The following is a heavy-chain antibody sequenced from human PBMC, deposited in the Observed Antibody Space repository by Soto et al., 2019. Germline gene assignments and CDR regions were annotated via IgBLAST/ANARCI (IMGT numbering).Heavy chain of an antibody. CDR1: GFTFSSYG. V-gene: IGHV3-30*18. CDR2: ISYDGSNK. D-gene: IGHD2-15*01. CDR3: AKDVVGCSGGSCYTSYYYGMDV. J-gene: IGHJ6*02. Sequence: QVQLVESGGGVVQPGRSLRLSCAASGFTFSSYGMHWVRQAPGKGLEWVAVISYDGSNKYYADSVKGRFTISRDNSKNTLYLQMNSLRAEDTAVYYCAKDVVGCSGGSCYTSYYYGMDVWGQGTTVTVSS.